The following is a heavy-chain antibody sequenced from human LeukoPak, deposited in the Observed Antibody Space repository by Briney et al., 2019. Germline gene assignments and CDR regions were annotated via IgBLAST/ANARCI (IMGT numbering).Heavy chain of an antibody. V-gene: IGHV1-69*13. CDR1: GGTFSSYA. Sequence: SVKVSCTASGGTFSSYAISWVRQAPGQGLEWMGGIIPIFGTANYAQKFQGRVTITADESTSTAYMELSSLRSEDTAVYYCARAKVTYDILTGYFPFDYWGQGTLVTVSS. CDR2: IIPIFGTA. D-gene: IGHD3-9*01. CDR3: ARAKVTYDILTGYFPFDY. J-gene: IGHJ4*02.